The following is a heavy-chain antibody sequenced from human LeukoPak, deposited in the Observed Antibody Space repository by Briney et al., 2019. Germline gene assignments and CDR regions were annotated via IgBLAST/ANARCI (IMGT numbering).Heavy chain of an antibody. CDR2: INPNSGGT. V-gene: IGHV1-2*02. Sequence: ASVKVSCKASGYTFTCYYMHWVRQAPGQGLEWMGWINPNSGGTNYAQKFQGRVTMTRDTSISTAYMELSRLRSDDTAVYYCARDTHSTPPCSGGSCYSGSPPALPWGQGTLVTVSS. J-gene: IGHJ5*02. CDR1: GYTFTCYY. CDR3: ARDTHSTPPCSGGSCYSGSPPALP. D-gene: IGHD2-15*01.